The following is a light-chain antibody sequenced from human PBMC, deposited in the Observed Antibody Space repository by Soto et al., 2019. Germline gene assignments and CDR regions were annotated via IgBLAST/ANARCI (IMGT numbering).Light chain of an antibody. V-gene: IGLV1-40*01. J-gene: IGLJ3*02. CDR1: SSNIGAGFD. CDR2: GNR. CDR3: QAYDDSLTAFV. Sequence: QAVLTQPPSVSGAPGQRVTISCSGNSSNIGAGFDVHWYQQLPGAAPKLVIFGNRNRPSGVPERFSGSKSGTSASLAITGLQAEDEADYYCQAYDDSLTAFVFGGGTKVTVL.